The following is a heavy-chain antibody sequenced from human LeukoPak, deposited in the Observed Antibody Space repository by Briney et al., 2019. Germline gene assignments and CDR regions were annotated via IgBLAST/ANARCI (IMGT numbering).Heavy chain of an antibody. V-gene: IGHV1-2*02. Sequence: ASVKVSCKASGYTFTGYYMHWVRQAPGQGLEWMGWVNPNSGGTHCAQKFQGRVTMTRDKSINTVYMALNWLTSDDTAVYYCARGQQWLEAFDYWGLGTLVTVSS. CDR1: GYTFTGYY. D-gene: IGHD6-19*01. CDR2: VNPNSGGT. CDR3: ARGQQWLEAFDY. J-gene: IGHJ4*02.